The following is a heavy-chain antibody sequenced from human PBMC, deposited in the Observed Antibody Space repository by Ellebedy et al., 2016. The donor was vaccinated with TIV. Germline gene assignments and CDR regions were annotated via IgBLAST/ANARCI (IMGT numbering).Heavy chain of an antibody. CDR3: ARDHTVTTFDYYYGMDV. D-gene: IGHD4-17*01. V-gene: IGHV3-53*01. Sequence: GESLKISCAASGFTVSTNYMSWVRQAPGKGLEWVSIIYSDGSTFYADSVKGRFTISRDNAKNSLYLQMNSLRAEDTAVYYCARDHTVTTFDYYYGMDVWGQGTTVTVSS. CDR1: GFTVSTNY. J-gene: IGHJ6*02. CDR2: IYSDGST.